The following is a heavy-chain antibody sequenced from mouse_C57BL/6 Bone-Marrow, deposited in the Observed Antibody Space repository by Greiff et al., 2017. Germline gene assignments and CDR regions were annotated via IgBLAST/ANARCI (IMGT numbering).Heavy chain of an antibody. CDR1: GYTFTSYW. D-gene: IGHD1-1*01. V-gene: IGHV1-69*01. CDR3: AREVGLLGDYFDY. Sequence: QVQLQQPGAELVMPGASVKLSCKASGYTFTSYWMHWVKQRPGQGLEWIGEIDPSASSTNYNQKFKGKSTLTVDKSSSTAYMQLSSLTSEDSAVYYCAREVGLLGDYFDYWGQGTTLTVSS. CDR2: IDPSASST. J-gene: IGHJ2*01.